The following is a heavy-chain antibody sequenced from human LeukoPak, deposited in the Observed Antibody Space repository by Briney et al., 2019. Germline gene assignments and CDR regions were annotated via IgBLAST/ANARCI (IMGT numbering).Heavy chain of an antibody. J-gene: IGHJ4*02. CDR2: ISYDGSNK. CDR3: AREQYYYDSSGYLDY. D-gene: IGHD3-22*01. CDR1: GFTFSSYA. V-gene: IGHV3-30-3*01. Sequence: GGSLRLSCAASGFTFSSYAMHWVRQAPGKGLEWVAVISYDGSNKYYADSVKGRFTISRDNSKNTLYLQMNSLRAEDTAVYYCAREQYYYDSSGYLDYWGQGTLVTVSS.